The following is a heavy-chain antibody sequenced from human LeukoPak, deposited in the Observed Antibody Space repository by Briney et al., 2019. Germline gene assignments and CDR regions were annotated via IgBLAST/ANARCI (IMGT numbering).Heavy chain of an antibody. V-gene: IGHV1-2*02. J-gene: IGHJ4*02. Sequence: RASVKVSCKASGYTFSDFYIHWVRQAPGQGLEYVGWITPKSGDTYSPQRFQGRVTMTRDASISTAYMELSSLRSDDTAVYFCARVILADERAWAYWGQGTLVTVSS. D-gene: IGHD3-3*02. CDR3: ARVILADERAWAY. CDR2: ITPKSGDT. CDR1: GYTFSDFY.